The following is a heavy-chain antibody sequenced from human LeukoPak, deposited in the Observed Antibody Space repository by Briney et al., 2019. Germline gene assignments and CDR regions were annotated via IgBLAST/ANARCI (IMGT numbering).Heavy chain of an antibody. CDR1: GYTFTSYD. J-gene: IGHJ4*02. D-gene: IGHD7-27*01. CDR2: MNSNSGNT. V-gene: IGHV1-8*01. Sequence: ASVKVSCKASGYTFTSYDINWVRQATGQGLEWMGWMNSNSGNTGYAQKFQGRVTMTRNTSISTAYMELSSLRSEGTAVYYCARGPPNWGMVGYWGQGTLVTVSS. CDR3: ARGPPNWGMVGY.